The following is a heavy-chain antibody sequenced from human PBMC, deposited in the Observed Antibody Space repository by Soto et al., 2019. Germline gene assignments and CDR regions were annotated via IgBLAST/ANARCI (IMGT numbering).Heavy chain of an antibody. CDR1: GGTFSGYF. CDR3: VRGPYNYNSRYFDY. Sequence: SETLSLTXTVSGGTFSGYFWTWIRQPPGKGLEWLAEINHSGITNYNPSVESRVSMSVDTSKNQFSLRLYSVTAADTAVYYSVRGPYNYNSRYFDYWGQGTLVTVSS. J-gene: IGHJ4*02. V-gene: IGHV4-34*01. CDR2: INHSGIT. D-gene: IGHD1-1*01.